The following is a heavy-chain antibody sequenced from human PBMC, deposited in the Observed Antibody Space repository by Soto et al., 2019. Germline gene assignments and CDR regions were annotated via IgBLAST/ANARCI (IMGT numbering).Heavy chain of an antibody. V-gene: IGHV4-34*01. J-gene: IGHJ5*02. CDR2: INHSGST. D-gene: IGHD3-3*01. Sequence: SETLSLTCAVYGGSFSGYYWSWILQPPWKGLEWIGEINHSGSTNYNPSLKSRVTISVDTSKNQFSLKLSSVTAADTAVYYCARGSITIFGVVIRVANWFDPWGQGTLVTVSS. CDR3: ARGSITIFGVVIRVANWFDP. CDR1: GGSFSGYY.